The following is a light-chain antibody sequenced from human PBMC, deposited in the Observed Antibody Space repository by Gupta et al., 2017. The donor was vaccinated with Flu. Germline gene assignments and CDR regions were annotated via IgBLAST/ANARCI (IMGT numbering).Light chain of an antibody. J-gene: IGKJ1*01. V-gene: IGKV1-39*01. CDR2: AAS. CDR1: QSISSY. CDR3: QQSDSTPPWT. Sequence: DIQMTQSPSSLSASVGDRVTTTCRASQSISSYLNWYQQKPGKAPKLLIYAASSLQSGVPSRFSGSGSGTDFTLTISSLQPEDFATYYCQQSDSTPPWTFGQGTKVEIK.